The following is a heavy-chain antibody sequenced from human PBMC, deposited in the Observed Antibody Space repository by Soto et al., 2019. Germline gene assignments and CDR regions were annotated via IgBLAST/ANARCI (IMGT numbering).Heavy chain of an antibody. J-gene: IGHJ6*02. Sequence: QVQLVESGGGVVQPGTSLRLSCEASGFTFNSFGMHWVRQAPGKGLEWVAVIWHDGTNKYYVDSVKGRFTISRDNSKDTLYLQMNNLGAEDTAVYYCARTGLQIVQATSYYYGLDVWGQGTTVTVS. V-gene: IGHV3-33*01. CDR1: GFTFNSFG. CDR3: ARTGLQIVQATSYYYGLDV. CDR2: IWHDGTNK. D-gene: IGHD2-8*01.